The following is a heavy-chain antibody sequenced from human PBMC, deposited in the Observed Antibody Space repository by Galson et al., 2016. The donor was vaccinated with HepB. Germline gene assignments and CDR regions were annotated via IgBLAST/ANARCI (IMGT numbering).Heavy chain of an antibody. Sequence: SVKVSCKASGYTFTSYAMHWVRQAPGQRLEWMGWINAGNGNTKYSQKFQGRVTITRDTSASTAYMGRSSLRSEDTAVYYCARMGGYCSSTSCYTWDFQHGGQGTLVTVSS. CDR1: GYTFTSYA. J-gene: IGHJ1*01. CDR2: INAGNGNT. V-gene: IGHV1-3*01. CDR3: ARMGGYCSSTSCYTWDFQH. D-gene: IGHD2-2*02.